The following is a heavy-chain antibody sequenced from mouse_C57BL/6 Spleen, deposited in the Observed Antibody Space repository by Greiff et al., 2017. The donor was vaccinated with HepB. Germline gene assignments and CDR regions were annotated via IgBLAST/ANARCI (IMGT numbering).Heavy chain of an antibody. J-gene: IGHJ2*01. V-gene: IGHV1-50*01. CDR1: GYTFTSYW. D-gene: IGHD1-1*01. CDR2: IDPSDSYT. Sequence: QVQLKQPGAELVKPGASVKLSCKASGYTFTSYWMQWVKQRPGQGLEWIGEIDPSDSYTNYNQKFKGKATLTVDTSSSTAYMQLSSLTSEDSAVYYCARDYYGSSPLGYWGQGTTLTVSS. CDR3: ARDYYGSSPLGY.